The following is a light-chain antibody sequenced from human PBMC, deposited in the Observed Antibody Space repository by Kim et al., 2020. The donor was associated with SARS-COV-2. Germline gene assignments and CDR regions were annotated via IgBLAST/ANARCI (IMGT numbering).Light chain of an antibody. CDR3: NSRDSNDNVV. CDR2: GKN. CDR1: SLRTYY. J-gene: IGLJ2*01. Sequence: SSELTQDPAVSVALGQTVRITCQGDSLRTYYATWYQQKPGQAPILVIFGKNSRPSGIPDRFSGSSSGNTASLTITGTQAGDEADYYCNSRDSNDNVVFGGGTKLTGL. V-gene: IGLV3-19*01.